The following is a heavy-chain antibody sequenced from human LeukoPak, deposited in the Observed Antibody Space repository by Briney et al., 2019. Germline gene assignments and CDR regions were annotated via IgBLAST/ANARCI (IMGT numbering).Heavy chain of an antibody. D-gene: IGHD1-14*01. CDR1: GGSFSGYY. V-gene: IGHV4-34*01. Sequence: SETLSLTCAVYGGSFSGYYWSWIRRPPGKGLEWIGEINHSGSTNYNPSLKSRVTISVDTSKNQFPLKLSSVTAADTAVYYCARGRADNNTFDIWGQGTMVTVSS. J-gene: IGHJ3*02. CDR2: INHSGST. CDR3: ARGRADNNTFDI.